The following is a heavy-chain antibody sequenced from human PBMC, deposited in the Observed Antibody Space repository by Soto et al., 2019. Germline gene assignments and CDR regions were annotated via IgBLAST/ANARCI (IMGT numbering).Heavy chain of an antibody. V-gene: IGHV3-23*01. CDR2: MGTYGAST. Sequence: GGSLRLSCTASGFTFSSYAMTWVRQAPEEGLEWVSTMGTYGASTYYADSVKGRFTVYRDNSKSTLYLQMNSLRAEDTALYYCARKRPGLENSWFDPWGQGTLVTVSS. CDR1: GFTFSSYA. D-gene: IGHD1-1*01. CDR3: ARKRPGLENSWFDP. J-gene: IGHJ5*02.